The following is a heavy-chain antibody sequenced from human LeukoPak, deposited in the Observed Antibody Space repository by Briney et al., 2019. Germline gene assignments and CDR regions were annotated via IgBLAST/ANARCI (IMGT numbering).Heavy chain of an antibody. D-gene: IGHD6-19*01. CDR1: GYTFTTYD. J-gene: IGHJ5*02. CDR3: ARGRGSGHKENWFDP. Sequence: ASVNVSFKASGYTFTTYDINWVRQATGQGLEWMGWVNPNSGNTGYAQKFQGRVTMIRNTSISTDYMELSRLRSEDTAVYYCARGRGSGHKENWFDPWGQGTLVSVSS. CDR2: VNPNSGNT. V-gene: IGHV1-8*01.